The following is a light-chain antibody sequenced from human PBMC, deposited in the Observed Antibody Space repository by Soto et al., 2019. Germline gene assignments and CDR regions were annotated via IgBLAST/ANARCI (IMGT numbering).Light chain of an antibody. V-gene: IGKV3-20*01. J-gene: IGKJ5*01. CDR2: GAS. CDR1: QSVSNNY. CDR3: QQYGSSGT. Sequence: DIVLRQSPGTLSLSPGERATLSCRASQSVSNNYLAWYQQKPGQAPRLLIYGASNRATGIPDRFSGSGSGTDFTLTISRLEPEDFAVYYCQQYGSSGTFGQGTRLEIK.